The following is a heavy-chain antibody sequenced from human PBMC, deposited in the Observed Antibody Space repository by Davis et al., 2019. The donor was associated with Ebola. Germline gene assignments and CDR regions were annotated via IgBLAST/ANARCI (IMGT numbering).Heavy chain of an antibody. J-gene: IGHJ6*02. CDR2: IIPIFGTA. D-gene: IGHD3-16*02. CDR3: ARAVITCGGVIVNNYYYYYGMDV. V-gene: IGHV1-69*06. CDR1: GGTFSSYA. Sequence: SVKVSCKASGGTFSSYAISWVRQAPGQGLEWMGGIIPIFGTANYAQKFQGRVTITADKSTSTAYMELSSLRSEDTAVYYCARAVITCGGVIVNNYYYYYGMDVWGQGTTVTVSS.